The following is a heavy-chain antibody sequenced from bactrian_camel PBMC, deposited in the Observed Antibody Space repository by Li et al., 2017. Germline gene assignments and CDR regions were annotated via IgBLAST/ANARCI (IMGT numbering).Heavy chain of an antibody. CDR3: VRGLRGDSEPD. V-gene: IGHV3S40*01. D-gene: IGHD3*01. CDR1: GFIFSNYY. Sequence: VQLVESGGGLVQPGGSLKLSCASSGFIFSNYYLTWVRQAPGKGLKWVSGIYSDGATTYYADSLKGRFTISRDNAKNTVYLQMNSLKPEDTAVNYCVRGLRGDSEPDWGQGTQVTVS. CDR2: IYSDGATT. J-gene: IGHJ4*01.